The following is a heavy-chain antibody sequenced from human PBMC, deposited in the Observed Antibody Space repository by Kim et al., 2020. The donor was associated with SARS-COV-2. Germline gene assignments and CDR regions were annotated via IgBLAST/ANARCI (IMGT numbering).Heavy chain of an antibody. CDR3: ARAYYDILTGDSRGWLDP. J-gene: IGHJ5*02. D-gene: IGHD3-9*01. CDR1: GYTFSRYA. CDR2: INAGNGNT. Sequence: ASVKVSCKAFGYTFSRYALHWVRQAPGQRLEWMGWINAGNGNTKYSRKFQGRVTINRDTSANIAYMELRSLTSEDTALYWCARAYYDILTGDSRGWLDPWGQGTLVTVFS. V-gene: IGHV1-3*01.